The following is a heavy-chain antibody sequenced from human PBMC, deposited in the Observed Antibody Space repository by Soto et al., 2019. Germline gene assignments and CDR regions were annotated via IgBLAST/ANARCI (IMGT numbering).Heavy chain of an antibody. D-gene: IGHD2-2*01. J-gene: IGHJ6*02. CDR3: ARDRRYCSSTSCYLEDYYYYYGMDV. Sequence: QVQLVQSGAEVKKPGSSVKVSCKASGGTFSSYAISWVRQAPGQGLEWMGGIIPIFGTANYAQKFQGRVTLTADESTSTAYMELSSLRSEDTAVYYCARDRRYCSSTSCYLEDYYYYYGMDVWGQGTTVTVSS. CDR1: GGTFSSYA. V-gene: IGHV1-69*01. CDR2: IIPIFGTA.